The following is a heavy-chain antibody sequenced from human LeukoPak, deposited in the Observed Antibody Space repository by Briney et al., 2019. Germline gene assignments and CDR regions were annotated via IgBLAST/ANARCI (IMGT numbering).Heavy chain of an antibody. J-gene: IGHJ4*02. V-gene: IGHV4-34*01. D-gene: IGHD3-10*01. Sequence: SETLSLTCAVYGGSFGGYYWSWIRQPPGKGLEWIGEINHSGSTNYNPSLKSRVTISVDTSKNQFSLKLSSVTAADTAVYYCASRLWFGELLRWGQGTLVTVSS. CDR2: INHSGST. CDR1: GGSFGGYY. CDR3: ASRLWFGELLR.